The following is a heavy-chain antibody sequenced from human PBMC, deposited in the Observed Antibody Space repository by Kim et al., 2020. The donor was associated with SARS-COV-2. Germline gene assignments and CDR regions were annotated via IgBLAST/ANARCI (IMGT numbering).Heavy chain of an antibody. CDR2: IGGGGYGT. V-gene: IGHV3-23*01. D-gene: IGHD6-19*01. J-gene: IGHJ6*01. CDR1: GFTFRVYA. CDR3: AKAQSSGWDPYYYALDV. Sequence: GSLRLSCAASGFTFRVYAMTWVRQAPGKGQEWVSLIGGGGYGTYYADSVKGRFTISRDNSKNTLYLQMNSLRAEDTAVYYCAKAQSSGWDPYYYALDVW.